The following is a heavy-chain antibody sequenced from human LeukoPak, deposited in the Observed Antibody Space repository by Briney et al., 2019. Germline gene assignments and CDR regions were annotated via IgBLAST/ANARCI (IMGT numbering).Heavy chain of an antibody. J-gene: IGHJ6*02. CDR2: ISSSSSYI. Sequence: PGGSLRLSCAASGFTFSSYSMNWVRQAPGKGLEWVSSISSSSSYIYYADSVKGRFTISRHNAKNSLYLQMNSLRAEDTAVYYCARGTVTKYGPQTYYYYGMDVWGQGTTVTVSS. CDR3: ARGTVTKYGPQTYYYYGMDV. D-gene: IGHD4-17*01. CDR1: GFTFSSYS. V-gene: IGHV3-21*01.